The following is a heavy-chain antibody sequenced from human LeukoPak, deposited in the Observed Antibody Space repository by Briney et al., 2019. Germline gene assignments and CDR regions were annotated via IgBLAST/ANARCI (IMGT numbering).Heavy chain of an antibody. CDR3: ARDSGYDFSSYYYYYGMDV. CDR2: ISAYNGNT. J-gene: IGHJ6*02. V-gene: IGHV1-18*04. CDR1: GYTFTGYY. D-gene: IGHD5-12*01. Sequence: ASVKVSCKASGYTFTGYYMHWVRQAPGQGLEWMGWISAYNGNTNYAQKLQGRVTMATDTSTSTAYMELRSLRSDDTAVYYCARDSGYDFSSYYYYYGMDVWGQGTTVTVSS.